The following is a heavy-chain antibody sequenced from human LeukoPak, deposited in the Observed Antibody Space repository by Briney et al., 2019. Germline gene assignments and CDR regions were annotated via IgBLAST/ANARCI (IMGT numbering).Heavy chain of an antibody. CDR2: IYYSGST. CDR1: GGSISTYY. Sequence: PSETLSLTCTVSGGSISTYYWSWIRQPPGKGLEWIGSIYYSGSTYYNPSLKSRVTISVDTSKNQFSLKLSSVTAADTAVYYCAETSNIVVVPAAISAYYYYMDVWGKGTTVTVSS. J-gene: IGHJ6*03. CDR3: AETSNIVVVPAAISAYYYYMDV. D-gene: IGHD2-2*01. V-gene: IGHV4-59*05.